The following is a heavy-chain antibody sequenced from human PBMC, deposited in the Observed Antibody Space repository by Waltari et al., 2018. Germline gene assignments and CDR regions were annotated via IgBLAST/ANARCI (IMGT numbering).Heavy chain of an antibody. CDR2: IKQDGSEK. Sequence: EVQLVESGGGLVQPGGSLRLSCAASGFPLSSPWMGWVRQAPGKGLEWVANIKQDGSEKYYVDSVKGRFTISRDNAKNSLYLQMNSLRAEDTAVYYCARVYYGDYVYYFDYWGQGTLVTVSS. CDR1: GFPLSSPW. D-gene: IGHD4-17*01. J-gene: IGHJ4*02. V-gene: IGHV3-7*01. CDR3: ARVYYGDYVYYFDY.